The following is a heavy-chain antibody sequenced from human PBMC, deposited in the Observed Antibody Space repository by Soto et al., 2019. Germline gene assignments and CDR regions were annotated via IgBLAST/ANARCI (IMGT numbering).Heavy chain of an antibody. J-gene: IGHJ4*02. D-gene: IGHD2-2*01. CDR3: AKSLCSSITCYPDY. V-gene: IGHV3-23*01. CDR2: ISGSEDST. Sequence: GGSLRLSCAASGFTFSSYAMSWVRQAPGKGLEWVSGISGSEDSTFYADSVKGRFTIARDNSKNTLYLQMNSLRAEDTAVYYCAKSLCSSITCYPDYWGQGTLVTVSS. CDR1: GFTFSSYA.